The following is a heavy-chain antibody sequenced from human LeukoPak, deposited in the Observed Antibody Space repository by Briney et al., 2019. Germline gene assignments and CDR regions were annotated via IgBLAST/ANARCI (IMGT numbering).Heavy chain of an antibody. D-gene: IGHD3-22*01. Sequence: SETLSLTCMVSGGSISSYYWSWIRQPPGKGLEWIGYIYYSGSTNYNPSLKSRVTISVDTSKNQFSLKLSSVTAADTAVYYCARHWYYYDSSGYYDYWGQGTLVTVSS. CDR1: GGSISSYY. J-gene: IGHJ4*02. CDR3: ARHWYYYDSSGYYDY. V-gene: IGHV4-59*08. CDR2: IYYSGST.